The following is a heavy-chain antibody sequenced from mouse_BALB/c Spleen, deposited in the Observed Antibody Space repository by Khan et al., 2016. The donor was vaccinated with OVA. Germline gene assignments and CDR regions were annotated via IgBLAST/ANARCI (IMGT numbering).Heavy chain of an antibody. V-gene: IGHV5-17*02. CDR3: ARDSDFDY. Sequence: EVQLVESGGGLVQPGGSRKLSCAASGFTFSRFGMHWVRQAPEKGLEWVAYISSGSSSIYYAATVKGRFTISRDNPNNTLFLQMTSLSSEDTAMHYCARDSDFDYWGQGTTLTVSS. CDR2: ISSGSSSI. CDR1: GFTFSRFG. J-gene: IGHJ2*01.